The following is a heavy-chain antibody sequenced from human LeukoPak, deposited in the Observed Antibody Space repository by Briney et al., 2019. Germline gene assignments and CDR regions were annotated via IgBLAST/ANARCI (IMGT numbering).Heavy chain of an antibody. V-gene: IGHV3-33*06. CDR3: AKVEGVASSDWYFDL. J-gene: IGHJ2*01. D-gene: IGHD3-10*01. CDR2: IWFDATLT. CDR1: GLTLNDYG. Sequence: GRSLRLSCAASGLTLNDYGFHWVRQAPGKGLEWVAVIWFDATLTNYADSLKGRFTISSDNSNNTVYLQIHSLRAEDTAVYYCAKVEGVASSDWYFDLWGRGTLVTVSS.